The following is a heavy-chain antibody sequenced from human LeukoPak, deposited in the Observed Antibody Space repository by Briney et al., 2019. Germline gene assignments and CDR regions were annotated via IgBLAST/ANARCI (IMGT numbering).Heavy chain of an antibody. Sequence: SETLSLTCTVSGGSISSSSYYWGWIRQPPGKGLEWIGSIYYSGSTYYNPSLKSRVTMSIDTSKNHFSLKLTSVTAADTATYYCARETSLAGFASGLGFNYWGQGILVSVSS. V-gene: IGHV4-39*07. D-gene: IGHD6-19*01. CDR1: GGSISSSSYY. J-gene: IGHJ4*01. CDR3: ARETSLAGFASGLGFNY. CDR2: IYYSGST.